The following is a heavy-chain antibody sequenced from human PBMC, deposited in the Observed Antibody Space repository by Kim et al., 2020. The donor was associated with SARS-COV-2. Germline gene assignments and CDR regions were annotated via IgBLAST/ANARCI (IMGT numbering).Heavy chain of an antibody. CDR2: ISNTNTDT. D-gene: IGHD3-10*01. CDR3: ASFYYASGTYYRLDY. Sequence: GGSLRLSCAASGLTFKDYYMSWIRRAPGKGLEWVSYISNTNTDTKYAESVKGRFTISRDNAENSLYLQMDSLRAEDTAVYYCASFYYASGTYYRLDYWGQGTLVTVSS. J-gene: IGHJ4*02. V-gene: IGHV3-11*03. CDR1: GLTFKDYY.